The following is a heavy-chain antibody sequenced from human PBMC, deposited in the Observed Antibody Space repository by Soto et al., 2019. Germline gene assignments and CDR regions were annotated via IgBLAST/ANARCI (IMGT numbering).Heavy chain of an antibody. Sequence: GESLKISCKGSGYSFTSYWIGWVRQMPGKGLEWMGIIYPGDSDTRYSPSFQGQVTISADKSISTAYLQWSSLKASDTAMYYCARPRPSSSWYLGAFDIWGQGTMVTVSS. D-gene: IGHD6-13*01. CDR3: ARPRPSSSWYLGAFDI. CDR2: IYPGDSDT. J-gene: IGHJ3*02. V-gene: IGHV5-51*01. CDR1: GYSFTSYW.